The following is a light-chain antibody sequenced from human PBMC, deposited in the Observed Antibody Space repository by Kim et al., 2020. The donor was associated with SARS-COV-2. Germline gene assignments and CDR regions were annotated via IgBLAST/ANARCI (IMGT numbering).Light chain of an antibody. CDR1: SSDVGGYNY. CDR2: DVS. CDR3: NSYTSSNTLV. J-gene: IGLJ1*01. V-gene: IGLV2-14*03. Sequence: QSALTQPASVSGSPGQSITISCTGTSSDVGGYNYVSCYQQHPGKAPKLMIHDVSKRPSGVSNPFSGSKSGNTASLTISGLQAEDEADYYCNSYTSSNTLVLATGTKVTV.